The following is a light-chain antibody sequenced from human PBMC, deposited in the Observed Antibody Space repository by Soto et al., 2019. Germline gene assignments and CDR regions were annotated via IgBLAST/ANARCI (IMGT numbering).Light chain of an antibody. CDR2: DAS. V-gene: IGKV3D-20*02. CDR1: QSVISSY. CDR3: QQRSNWPLT. J-gene: IGKJ4*01. Sequence: EFVLTPSPGTLCLSQGDRATLSCRASQSVISSYLAWYQQKPGQAPTILIHDASNRATGITARFSGGGSGTDFILTISSIEPEDFAVDYCQQRSNWPLTFGGGTKVDIK.